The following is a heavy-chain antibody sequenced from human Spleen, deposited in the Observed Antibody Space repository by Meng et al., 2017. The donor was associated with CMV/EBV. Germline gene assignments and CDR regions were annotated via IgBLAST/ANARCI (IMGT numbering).Heavy chain of an antibody. J-gene: IGHJ5*02. CDR1: GYTLTELS. V-gene: IGHV1-24*01. CDR2: FDPEDGET. CDR3: ATDLSGSYYEGWFDP. D-gene: IGHD1-26*01. Sequence: QVQLGQSGAEVKKPGASVKVSFKVSGYTLTELSMHWVRQAPGKGLEWMGGFDPEDGETIYAQKFQGRVTMTEDTSTDTAYMELSSLRSEDTAVYYCATDLSGSYYEGWFDPWGQGTLVTVSS.